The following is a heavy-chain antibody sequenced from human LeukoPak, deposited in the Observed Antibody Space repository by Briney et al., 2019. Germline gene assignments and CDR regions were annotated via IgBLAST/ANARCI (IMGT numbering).Heavy chain of an antibody. V-gene: IGHV3-43*01. Sequence: PGGSLRLSCAASGFTFSGYTLHWVRQAPGKGLEWVSLISWDGTNRFYADSVKGRFTISRDNSKCSLYLQMNSLTTEDTAFYYCAIEMGTIYFDSWGQGTLVTVSS. CDR1: GFTFSGYT. J-gene: IGHJ4*02. CDR3: AIEMGTIYFDS. D-gene: IGHD5-24*01. CDR2: ISWDGTNR.